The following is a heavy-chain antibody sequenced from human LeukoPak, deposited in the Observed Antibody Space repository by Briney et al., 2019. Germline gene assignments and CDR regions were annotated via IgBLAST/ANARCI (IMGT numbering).Heavy chain of an antibody. V-gene: IGHV3-48*03. D-gene: IGHD3-10*01. J-gene: IGHJ5*02. CDR2: ISSSGGTI. CDR1: GFTFSSYE. CDR3: ARVPPGDTMVRGAHFDP. Sequence: GGSLRLSCAASGFTFSSYEMNWVRQAPGKGLEWVSYISSSGGTIYYADSVKGRFTISRDNAKSSLYLQMNSLRAEDTAVYYCARVPPGDTMVRGAHFDPWGQGTLVTVSS.